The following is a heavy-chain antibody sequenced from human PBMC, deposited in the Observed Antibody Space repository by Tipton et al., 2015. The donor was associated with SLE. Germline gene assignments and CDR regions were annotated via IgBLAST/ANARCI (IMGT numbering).Heavy chain of an antibody. Sequence: TLSLTCAVYGGSFSGYYWSWIRQPPGKGLEWIGEINHSGSTNYNPSLKSRVTISVDTSKNQFSLKLSSVAAADTAVYYCARDGGGHIPMVRGPDDAFDIWGQVTMVTVSS. CDR3: ARDGGGHIPMVRGPDDAFDI. J-gene: IGHJ3*02. CDR1: GGSFSGYY. V-gene: IGHV4-34*01. CDR2: INHSGST. D-gene: IGHD3-10*01.